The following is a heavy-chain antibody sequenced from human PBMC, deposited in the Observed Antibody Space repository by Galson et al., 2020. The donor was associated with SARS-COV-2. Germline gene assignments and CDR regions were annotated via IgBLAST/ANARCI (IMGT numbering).Heavy chain of an antibody. D-gene: IGHD5-18*01. CDR3: ARDPDTGTDAFYYYGMDV. CDR1: GYTFSSYY. V-gene: IGHV1-46*01. CDR2: INPSGGST. J-gene: IGHJ6*02. Sequence: ASVKVSCKASGYTFSSYYIHWVRRAPGQGLEWVGIINPSGGSTTYAQKFQGRVTMTRDTSTRTVYMELSSLTSEDTAVYFCARDPDTGTDAFYYYGMDVWGQGTTVTVSS.